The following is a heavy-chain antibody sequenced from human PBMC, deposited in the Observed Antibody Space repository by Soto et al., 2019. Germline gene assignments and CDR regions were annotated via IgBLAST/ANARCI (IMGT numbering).Heavy chain of an antibody. CDR2: IYWNDVK. CDR1: GFSLSTRGVG. D-gene: IGHD5-12*01. CDR3: AHTNDGYNPRARNNYCDY. V-gene: IGHV2-5*01. Sequence: QITLKESGPTLVKPTQTLTLTCTFSGFSLSTRGVGVGLIRQPPVKALEWLALIYWNDVKRYSPSLKSRRTITKDTSKNQVVLTMTNMDPVDTATYYCAHTNDGYNPRARNNYCDYWGQGSLVTVSS. J-gene: IGHJ4*02.